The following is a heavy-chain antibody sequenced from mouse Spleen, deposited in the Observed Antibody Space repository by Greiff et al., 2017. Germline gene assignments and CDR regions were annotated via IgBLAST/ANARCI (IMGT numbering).Heavy chain of an antibody. V-gene: IGHV2-2*02. CDR1: GFSLTSYG. J-gene: IGHJ4*01. CDR3: ARNSLSYYYGSSYGPYYAMDY. D-gene: IGHD1-1*01. Sequence: VKLMESGPGLVQPSQSLSITCTVSGFSLTSYGVHWVRQSPGKGLEWLGVIWSGGSTDYNAAFISRLSISKDNSKSQVFFKMNSLQANDTAIYYCARNSLSYYYGSSYGPYYAMDYWGQGTSVTVSS. CDR2: IWSGGST.